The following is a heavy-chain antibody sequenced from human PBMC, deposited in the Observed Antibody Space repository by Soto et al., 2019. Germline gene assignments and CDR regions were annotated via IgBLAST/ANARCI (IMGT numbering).Heavy chain of an antibody. D-gene: IGHD6-19*01. V-gene: IGHV3-48*04. CDR3: AVGIAVARGYFDL. CDR1: GFRFSSYS. CDR2: IDHSSSSV. Sequence: EVQLVESGGSLVQPGGSLRLSCAASGFRFSSYSMNWVRQAPGKGPEWVSYIDHSSSSVRYVDSVEGRFTISRDNAKDSLSLQMNSLRVEDTAMYYCAVGIAVARGYFDLWGRGTLVTVSS. J-gene: IGHJ2*01.